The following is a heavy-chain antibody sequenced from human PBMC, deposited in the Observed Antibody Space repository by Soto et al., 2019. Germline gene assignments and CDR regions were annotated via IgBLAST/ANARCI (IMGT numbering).Heavy chain of an antibody. CDR3: AREGPLTGDYFYYGMDV. CDR2: ISTYNGNT. J-gene: IGHJ6*02. Sequence: GASVKVSCKASGYTFHNYGISWVRQAPGQGLEWMGWISTYNGNTNYAQKVQGRVTMTTDTSTSTAYMELRSLRSDDTAVYYCAREGPLTGDYFYYGMDVWGQGTTVTV. D-gene: IGHD7-27*01. CDR1: GYTFHNYG. V-gene: IGHV1-18*01.